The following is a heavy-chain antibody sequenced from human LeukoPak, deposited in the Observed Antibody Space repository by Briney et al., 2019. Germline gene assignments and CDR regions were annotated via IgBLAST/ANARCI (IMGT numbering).Heavy chain of an antibody. V-gene: IGHV4-59*01. J-gene: IGHJ4*02. CDR2: IYYSGST. Sequence: SETLSLTCTVSGGSISSYYWSWIRQPPGKGLEWIGYIYYSGSTNYNPSLKSRVTISVDTSKNQFSLKLSSVTAADTAVYYCARVEDCSGGSCYSGFDYWGQGTLVTVSS. D-gene: IGHD2-15*01. CDR3: ARVEDCSGGSCYSGFDY. CDR1: GGSISSYY.